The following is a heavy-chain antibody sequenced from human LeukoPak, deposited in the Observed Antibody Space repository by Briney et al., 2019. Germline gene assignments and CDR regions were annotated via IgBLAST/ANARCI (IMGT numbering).Heavy chain of an antibody. D-gene: IGHD1-26*01. V-gene: IGHV3-30*02. J-gene: IGHJ4*02. CDR3: ARGSYYDYFDY. CDR2: IRFDGGNK. Sequence: GGSLRLSCAASGFIFSNFGMHWVRQAPGKGLEWVAFIRFDGGNKYCADSVKGRFTISRDNSKNTLYLQMNSLTAEDTSVYYCARGSYYDYFDYWGQGTLVTFSS. CDR1: GFIFSNFG.